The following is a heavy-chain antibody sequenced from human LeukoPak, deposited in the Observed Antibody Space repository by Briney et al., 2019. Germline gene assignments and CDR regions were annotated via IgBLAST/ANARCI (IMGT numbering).Heavy chain of an antibody. CDR3: AKADIYCSSTSCLYFDY. CDR2: ISGSGGST. Sequence: GGSLRLSCAASGFTFSSYAMSWVREAPGKGLEWVSTISGSGGSTYYADSVKGRFTISRDNSKNTLYLQMNSLRAEDTAVYYCAKADIYCSSTSCLYFDYWGQGTLVTVSS. V-gene: IGHV3-23*01. D-gene: IGHD2-2*01. J-gene: IGHJ4*02. CDR1: GFTFSSYA.